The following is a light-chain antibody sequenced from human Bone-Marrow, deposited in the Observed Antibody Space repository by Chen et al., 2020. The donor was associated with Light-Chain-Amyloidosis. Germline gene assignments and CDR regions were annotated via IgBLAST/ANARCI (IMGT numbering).Light chain of an antibody. V-gene: IGLV3-25*03. CDR1: DLPTKY. CDR3: QSADSSGAYEVI. Sequence: SYELTQPPSVSVSPGQTARITCSGDDLPTKYAYLYQQKPGQAPVLVIHRETERPSGISERFSGSRSATTATLTISGVQAEDQAYYHCQSADSSGAYEVIFGGGTKLTVL. CDR2: RET. J-gene: IGLJ2*01.